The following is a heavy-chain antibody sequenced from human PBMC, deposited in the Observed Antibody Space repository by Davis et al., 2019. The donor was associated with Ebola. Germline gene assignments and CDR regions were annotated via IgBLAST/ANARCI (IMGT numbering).Heavy chain of an antibody. Sequence: SGPTLVKPTQTLTLTCTFSGFSLTTTGVGVGWIRQPPEKALEWLALIYWDDDKRYSPSLKSRLTITRATSKNQVLLIMTNMDPVDTATYYCVHRRIAVSLDYGFDYWGQGTKVTVSS. CDR2: IYWDDDK. V-gene: IGHV2-5*02. CDR3: VHRRIAVSLDYGFDY. D-gene: IGHD6-19*01. J-gene: IGHJ4*02. CDR1: GFSLTTTGVG.